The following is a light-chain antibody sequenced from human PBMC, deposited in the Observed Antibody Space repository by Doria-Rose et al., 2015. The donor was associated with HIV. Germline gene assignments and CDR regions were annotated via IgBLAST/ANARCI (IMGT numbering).Light chain of an antibody. CDR1: QSFSSTY. Sequence: TQSPGTLSLSPGERATLSCRASQSFSSTYLAWYQQKPGKAPSLLIYDGSTTATGIPDRFSASRSGTDFTLTINRLEPEDFALYYCHQYGTSWTFGQGTKVEI. J-gene: IGKJ1*01. CDR2: DGS. V-gene: IGKV3-20*01. CDR3: HQYGTSWT.